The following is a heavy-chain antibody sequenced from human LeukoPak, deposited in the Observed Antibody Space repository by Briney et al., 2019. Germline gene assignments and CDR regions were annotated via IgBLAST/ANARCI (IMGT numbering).Heavy chain of an antibody. CDR1: GGIFSRDA. D-gene: IGHD3-10*01. V-gene: IGHV1-69*01. CDR2: IIPKFGAA. J-gene: IGHJ4*02. CDR3: ARGIYYDSGSHPPYLDY. Sequence: SVKVSCKASGGIFSRDAINWVRQAPGQGLKWMGGIIPKFGAANYAQKFQGRLMITADESTSTAYMELNSLRSDDTAVYYCARGIYYDSGSHPPYLDYWGQGTLVTVSS.